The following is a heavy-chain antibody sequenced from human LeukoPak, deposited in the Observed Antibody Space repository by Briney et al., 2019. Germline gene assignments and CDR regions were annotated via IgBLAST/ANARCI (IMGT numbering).Heavy chain of an antibody. V-gene: IGHV6-1*01. Sequence: SQTLSLTCAISGDSVSSNSAAWNWIWQSPSRGLEWLGRTYYRSKWYNDYAVSVKSRITINPDTSKNQFSLQLNSVTPEDTAVYYCARVGEQWLVFFDYWGQGTLVTVSS. J-gene: IGHJ4*02. CDR3: ARVGEQWLVFFDY. D-gene: IGHD6-19*01. CDR2: TYYRSKWYN. CDR1: GDSVSSNSAA.